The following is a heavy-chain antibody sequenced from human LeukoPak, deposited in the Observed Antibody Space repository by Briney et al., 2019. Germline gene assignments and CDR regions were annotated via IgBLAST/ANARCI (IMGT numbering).Heavy chain of an antibody. D-gene: IGHD3-16*01. CDR3: AKDGGSQAPPDY. V-gene: IGHV3-33*06. J-gene: IGHJ4*02. CDR2: IWHDGSKK. CDR1: GFTFGTYG. Sequence: GGSLRLSCAASGFTFGTYGIHWVRQAPGKGLEWVAVIWHDGSKKYYADSVKGRFTISRDTSKSTLYLQMNSLRAEDTAVYYCAKDGGSQAPPDYWGQGTLVTVSS.